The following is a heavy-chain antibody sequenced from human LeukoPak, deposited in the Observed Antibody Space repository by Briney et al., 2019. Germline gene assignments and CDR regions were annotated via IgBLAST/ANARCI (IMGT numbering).Heavy chain of an antibody. V-gene: IGHV3-7*01. CDR2: IKQDGSEK. J-gene: IGHJ4*02. Sequence: GGSLRLSCAASGFTFSSYSMNWVRQAPGKGLEWVANIKQDGSEKYYVDSVKGRFTISRDNAKNSLYLQMNSLRAEDTAVYYCASWSYVTSFDYWGQGTLVTVSS. CDR3: ASWSYVTSFDY. CDR1: GFTFSSYS. D-gene: IGHD1-26*01.